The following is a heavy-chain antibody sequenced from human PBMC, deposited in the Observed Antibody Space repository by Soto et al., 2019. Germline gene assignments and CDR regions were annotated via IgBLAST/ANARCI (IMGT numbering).Heavy chain of an antibody. V-gene: IGHV3-48*02. J-gene: IGHJ4*02. CDR2: ISSSSSTI. D-gene: IGHD2-2*01. CDR3: ARDKACGVVPAAMQGVDCFGELYY. Sequence: GGSLRLSCAASGFTFSSYSMNWVRQAPGKGLEWVSYISSSSSTIYYADSVKGRFTISRDNAKNSLYLQMNSLRDEDTAVYYCARDKACGVVPAAMQGVDCFGELYYWGQGTLVTVSS. CDR1: GFTFSSYS.